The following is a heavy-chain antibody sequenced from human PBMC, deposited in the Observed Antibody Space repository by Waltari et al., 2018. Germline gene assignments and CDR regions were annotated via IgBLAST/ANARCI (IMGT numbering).Heavy chain of an antibody. CDR3: AGHGRSSSSWYVY. V-gene: IGHV4-59*08. J-gene: IGHJ4*02. CDR2: IKYNGST. D-gene: IGHD6-13*01. CDR1: GGSISSYY. Sequence: QVQLQESGPGLVKPSETLSLTCTVSGGSISSYYWSWIRQPPGQGLEWVGYIKYNGSTNYNPSLKRRVTKSVDTSKNHFSLKLSSGTAADTAVYYCAGHGRSSSSWYVYWGQGTLVTVSS.